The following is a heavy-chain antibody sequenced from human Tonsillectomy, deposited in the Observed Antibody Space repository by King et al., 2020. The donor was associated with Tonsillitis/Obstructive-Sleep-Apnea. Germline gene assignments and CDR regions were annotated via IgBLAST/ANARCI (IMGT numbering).Heavy chain of an antibody. CDR3: ARITTDYGDYVFDY. J-gene: IGHJ4*02. D-gene: IGHD4-17*01. V-gene: IGHV2-26*01. CDR1: GCSLSNARMG. CDR2: IFLNYEK. Sequence: LTLKESGPVLVKPTETLTLTCTASGCSLSNARMGVSWIRQPPGKDLEGLAHIFLNYEKSYSTSLKSRLTISKDTSKSQVVLIMTNMDPVDTATYYCARITTDYGDYVFDYWGQGTLVTVSS.